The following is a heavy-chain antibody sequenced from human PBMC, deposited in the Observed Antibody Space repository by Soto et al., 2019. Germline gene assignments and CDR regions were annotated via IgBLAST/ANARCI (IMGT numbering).Heavy chain of an antibody. J-gene: IGHJ6*02. CDR2: IYYSGST. D-gene: IGHD3-10*01. CDR3: ARQIYNPGLYGMDV. V-gene: IGHV4-31*03. Sequence: SETLSLTCTVSGGSISSGGYYWSWIRQHPGKGLEWIGYIYYSGSTYYNPSLKSRVTISVDTSKNQFSLKLSSVTAADTAMYYCARQIYNPGLYGMDVWGQGTTVTVSS. CDR1: GGSISSGGYY.